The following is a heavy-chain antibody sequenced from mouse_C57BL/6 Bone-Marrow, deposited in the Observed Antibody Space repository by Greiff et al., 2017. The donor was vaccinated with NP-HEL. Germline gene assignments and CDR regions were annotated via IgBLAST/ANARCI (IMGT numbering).Heavy chain of an antibody. D-gene: IGHD2-14*01. J-gene: IGHJ2*01. CDR3: ARGGTGYYFDY. CDR2: IYPGGGYT. Sequence: VQGVESGAELVRPGTSVKMSCTASGYTFTNYWIGWAQQRPGHGLEWIGDIYPGGGYTNYNEKFKGKVTLTEDKSSSTAYMQFSSLTSEDSAIYYCARGGTGYYFDYWGQGTTLTVSS. V-gene: IGHV1-63*01. CDR1: GYTFTNYW.